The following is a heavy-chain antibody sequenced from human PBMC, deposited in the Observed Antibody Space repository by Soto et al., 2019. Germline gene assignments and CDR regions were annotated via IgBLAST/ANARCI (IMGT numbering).Heavy chain of an antibody. CDR3: SKVKAAARNYYYYGMDV. CDR2: ISYDGSNK. V-gene: IGHV3-30-3*01. D-gene: IGHD6-13*01. CDR1: GFTFSSYA. Sequence: GGSLRLSCAASGFTFSSYAMHWVRQAPGKGLEWVAVISYDGSNKYYADSVKGRFTISRDNSKNTLYLQMNSLRAEDTAVYYCSKVKAAARNYYYYGMDVWGQGTTVTVSS. J-gene: IGHJ6*02.